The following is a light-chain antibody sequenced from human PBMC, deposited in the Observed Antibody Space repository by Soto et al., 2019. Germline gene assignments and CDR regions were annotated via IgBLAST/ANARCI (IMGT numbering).Light chain of an antibody. V-gene: IGKV1-5*03. J-gene: IGKJ1*01. CDR1: QSISSW. Sequence: DIQMTQSPSTLSASVGDRVTITCRASQSISSWLAWYQQKPGKAPKLLIYKASSLESGVPSRFSGSGSGTKFTLTISSLQPDDFATYYCQQYTSYPWTFGQGTKVEIK. CDR3: QQYTSYPWT. CDR2: KAS.